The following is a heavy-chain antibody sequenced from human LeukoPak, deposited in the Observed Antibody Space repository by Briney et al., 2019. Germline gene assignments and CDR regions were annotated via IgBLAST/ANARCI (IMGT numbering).Heavy chain of an antibody. CDR2: ISGSGGST. V-gene: IGHV3-23*01. CDR3: AKGDSSGYTSLTLTDY. D-gene: IGHD3-22*01. J-gene: IGHJ4*02. CDR1: GFTFSSYA. Sequence: PGGSLRLSCAASGFTFSSYAMSWVRQAPGKGLEWVSAISGSGGSTYYADSVKGRFTISRDNSKNTLYLQMNSLRAEDTAVYYCAKGDSSGYTSLTLTDYWGQGTLVTVSS.